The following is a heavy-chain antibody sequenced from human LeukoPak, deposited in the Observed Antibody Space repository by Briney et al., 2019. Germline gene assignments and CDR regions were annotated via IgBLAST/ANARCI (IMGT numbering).Heavy chain of an antibody. V-gene: IGHV3-30*18. D-gene: IGHD6-13*01. CDR2: ISYDGSNK. J-gene: IGHJ4*02. Sequence: GGSLRLSCAASGFTFSSYGMHWARQAPGKGLEWVAVISYDGSNKYYADSVKGRFTISRDNSKNTLYLQMNSLRAEDTAVYYCAKDRVVFLAAAGQFDYWGQGTLVTVSS. CDR3: AKDRVVFLAAAGQFDY. CDR1: GFTFSSYG.